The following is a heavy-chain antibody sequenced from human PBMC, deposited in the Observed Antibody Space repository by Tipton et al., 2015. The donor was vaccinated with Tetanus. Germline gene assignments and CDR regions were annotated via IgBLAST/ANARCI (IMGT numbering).Heavy chain of an antibody. J-gene: IGHJ4*02. D-gene: IGHD6-13*01. Sequence: TLSLTCTVSGGSISSSSYYWGWIRQPPGKGLEWIGSIYYSGSTYYNPSLKSRVTISVDTPKNQFSLKLSSVTAADTAVYYCARRGSSWPFDYWGQGTLVTVSS. CDR2: IYYSGST. V-gene: IGHV4-39*01. CDR1: GGSISSSSYY. CDR3: ARRGSSWPFDY.